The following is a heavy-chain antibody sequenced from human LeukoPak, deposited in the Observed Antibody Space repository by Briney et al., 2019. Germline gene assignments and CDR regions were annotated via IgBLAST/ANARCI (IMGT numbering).Heavy chain of an antibody. V-gene: IGHV1-69*04. J-gene: IGHJ4*02. CDR2: IIPILDLA. CDR3: ARDESCSTATCLSFFDH. D-gene: IGHD2-2*01. CDR1: GGTFSSYT. Sequence: SVKVSCKASGGTFSSYTISWVRQAPGHGLEWMGRIIPILDLANYAQKFQGRVMITADRSTSTAYMELSSLRSEDTAVYYCARDESCSTATCLSFFDHWGQGTLVTVSS.